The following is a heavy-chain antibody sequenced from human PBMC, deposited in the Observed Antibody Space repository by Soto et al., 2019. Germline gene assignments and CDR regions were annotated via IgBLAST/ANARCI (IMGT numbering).Heavy chain of an antibody. D-gene: IGHD3-9*01. CDR1: GFSLSTSGMC. CDR2: IDWDDDK. J-gene: IGHJ6*02. Sequence: SGPTLVNPTHPLTLTCTFSGFSLSTSGMCVSWIRQPPGKALEWLALIDWDDDKYYSTSLKTRLTISKDTSKNQVVLTMTNMDPVATPTYYCARIPVLFSNLYYYYGMDVWRQGTPVTVSS. V-gene: IGHV2-70*01. CDR3: ARIPVLFSNLYYYYGMDV.